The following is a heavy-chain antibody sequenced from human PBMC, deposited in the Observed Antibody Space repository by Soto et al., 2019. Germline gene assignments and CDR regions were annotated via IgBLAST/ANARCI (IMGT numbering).Heavy chain of an antibody. CDR2: IYWNDDK. J-gene: IGHJ4*02. D-gene: IGHD2-21*01. Sequence: SGPTLVNPTQTLTLTCTFSGFSLSTSGVGVGWIRQPPGKALEWLALIYWNDDKRYSPSLKSRLTITKDTSKNQVVLTMTNMDPVDTATYYCAHRREMATYWVAYYFDYWGQGTLVTVSS. V-gene: IGHV2-5*01. CDR3: AHRREMATYWVAYYFDY. CDR1: GFSLSTSGVG.